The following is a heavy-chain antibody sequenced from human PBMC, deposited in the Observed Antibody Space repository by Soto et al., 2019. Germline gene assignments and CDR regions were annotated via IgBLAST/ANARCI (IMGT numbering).Heavy chain of an antibody. CDR3: ARGPSGITIFGVVTLAYYGMDV. D-gene: IGHD3-3*01. Sequence: SETLSLTCAVYGGSFSGYYWSWIRQPPGKGLEWIGEINHSGSTNYDPSLKSRVTISVDTSKNQFSLKLSSVTAADTAVYYCARGPSGITIFGVVTLAYYGMDVWGQGTTVTVSS. V-gene: IGHV4-34*01. CDR1: GGSFSGYY. CDR2: INHSGST. J-gene: IGHJ6*02.